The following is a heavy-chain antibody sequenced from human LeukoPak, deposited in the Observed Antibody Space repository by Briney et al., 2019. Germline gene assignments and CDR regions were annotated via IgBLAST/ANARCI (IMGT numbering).Heavy chain of an antibody. CDR3: ARGRFNVAPGGHASYYFDH. J-gene: IGHJ4*02. V-gene: IGHV3-33*01. D-gene: IGHD1-26*01. CDR1: GFTFSSFG. Sequence: GGSLRLSCAASGFTFSSFGMHWVRQAPDKGLEWVAVIWFDGSREFYADSVRGRVTISRDNSQNMLFLVMNSLTTGDTAVYYCARGRFNVAPGGHASYYFDHWGQGALVTVSS. CDR2: IWFDGSRE.